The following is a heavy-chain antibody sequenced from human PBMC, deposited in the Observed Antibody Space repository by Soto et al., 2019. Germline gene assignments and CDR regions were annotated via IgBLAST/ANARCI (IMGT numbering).Heavy chain of an antibody. V-gene: IGHV1-8*01. Sequence: QVQLVQSGAEVKKPGASMRVSCKTSGYAFTNYDIHWVRQSTGQGLEWIGWMSPNSGRTGFAQRFQDRVNMTSNPSISTAYLHVASLTSEDTAVYYCARGLDFWSGYSTPDSWGQGTLVTVSS. D-gene: IGHD3-3*01. CDR2: MSPNSGRT. CDR1: GYAFTNYD. CDR3: ARGLDFWSGYSTPDS. J-gene: IGHJ4*02.